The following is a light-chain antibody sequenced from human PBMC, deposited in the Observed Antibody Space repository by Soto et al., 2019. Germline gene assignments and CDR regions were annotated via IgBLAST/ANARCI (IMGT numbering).Light chain of an antibody. CDR2: DAS. J-gene: IGKJ4*01. CDR3: QQYDRLPLT. Sequence: DLQMTQSPSSLSASVGDRVTITCQPSQDIGNYLNWYQVKTGKAPKLLIYDASSLETGVPLRFSGSSSKTDFTSTISSLQFEDVATYYCQQYDRLPLTFGGGTKLEIK. CDR1: QDIGNY. V-gene: IGKV1-33*01.